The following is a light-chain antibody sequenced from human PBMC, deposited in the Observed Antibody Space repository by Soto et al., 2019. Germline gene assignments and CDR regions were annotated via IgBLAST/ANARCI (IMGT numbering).Light chain of an antibody. CDR1: SSDSGSYNL. Sequence: QSALTQPASVSGSPGQSITISCTGTSSDSGSYNLVSWYQQHPGKAPKLIIYEVSKRPSGVSDRFSGSKSGTTASLTVSGLQAEDEADYYCSCARGNTNVLLGGGTKLTVL. CDR2: EVS. CDR3: CSCARGNTNVL. V-gene: IGLV2-23*02. J-gene: IGLJ2*01.